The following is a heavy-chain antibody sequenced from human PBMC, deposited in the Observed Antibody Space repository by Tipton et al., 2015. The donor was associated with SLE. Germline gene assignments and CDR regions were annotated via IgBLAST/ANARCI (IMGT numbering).Heavy chain of an antibody. D-gene: IGHD3-3*01. CDR3: ARSPVDYWNGYSA. J-gene: IGHJ4*02. CDR1: GFTYSGYA. Sequence: SLRLSCAASGFTYSGYAMHWVRQAPGKGLEWVAFIRADGSNKDYADSVKGRFTISRDNSKNTLYLQMNRLRVEDTAVYYCARSPVDYWNGYSAWGQGTLVAVSS. CDR2: IRADGSNK. V-gene: IGHV3-30*02.